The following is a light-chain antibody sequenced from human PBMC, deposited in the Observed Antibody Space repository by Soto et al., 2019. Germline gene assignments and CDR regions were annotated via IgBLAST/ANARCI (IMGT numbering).Light chain of an antibody. CDR3: QQYNIRAWT. J-gene: IGKJ1*01. CDR1: QSISSW. CDR2: KAS. V-gene: IGKV1-5*03. Sequence: DIQMTQSPSTLSASVGDRVTITCRASQSISSWLAWYQQKPGKAPKLPIYKASSLESGVPSRFSGSGSGTEFTLTISSLQPDDFATYYCQQYNIRAWTFGQGTKV.